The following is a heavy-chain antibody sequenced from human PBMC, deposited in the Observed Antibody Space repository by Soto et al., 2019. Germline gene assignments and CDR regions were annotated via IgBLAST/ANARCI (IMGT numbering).Heavy chain of an antibody. D-gene: IGHD2-15*01. J-gene: IGHJ5*02. Sequence: PGGSLRLSCAASGFTFSSYSMNWVRQAPGKGLEWVSSISSSSSYIYYADSVKGRFTISRDNAKNSLYLQMNSLRAEDTAVYYCARGSDPIVVVVAATPFWFDPWGQGTLVTVSS. CDR1: GFTFSSYS. CDR2: ISSSSSYI. V-gene: IGHV3-21*01. CDR3: ARGSDPIVVVVAATPFWFDP.